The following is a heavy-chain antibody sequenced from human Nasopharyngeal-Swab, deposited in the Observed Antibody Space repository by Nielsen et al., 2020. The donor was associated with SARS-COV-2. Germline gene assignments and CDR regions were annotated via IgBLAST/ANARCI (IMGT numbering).Heavy chain of an antibody. V-gene: IGHV3-9*01. CDR3: AKTRGSWYFNY. CDR2: ISWNSGSI. D-gene: IGHD6-13*01. J-gene: IGHJ4*02. Sequence: WIRQPPGKGLEWVSGISWNSGSIGYADSVKGRFTISRDNAKNTLYLQMNSLRAEDTAVYYCAKTRGSWYFNYWGQGTLVTVSS.